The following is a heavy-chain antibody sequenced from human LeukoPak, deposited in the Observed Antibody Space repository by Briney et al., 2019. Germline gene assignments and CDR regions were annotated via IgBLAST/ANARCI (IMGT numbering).Heavy chain of an antibody. Sequence: GESLKISCKGSGYSFVSCWIGWVRQMPGKGLEWMGFVYPGDSDTRYSPSFQGQVTISADKSISTAYLQWSSLKASDTATYYCTRHAGDLAAIKIDFWGQGTLVTVSS. CDR1: GYSFVSCW. D-gene: IGHD6-25*01. V-gene: IGHV5-51*01. CDR3: TRHAGDLAAIKIDF. CDR2: VYPGDSDT. J-gene: IGHJ4*02.